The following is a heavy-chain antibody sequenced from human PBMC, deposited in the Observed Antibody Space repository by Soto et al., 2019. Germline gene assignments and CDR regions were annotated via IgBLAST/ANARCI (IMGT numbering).Heavy chain of an antibody. CDR3: TRHPDTYYDILTGYYKAFDI. V-gene: IGHV3-73*01. CDR2: IRSKANSYAT. D-gene: IGHD3-9*01. CDR1: GFTFSGSA. J-gene: IGHJ3*02. Sequence: GGSLRLSCAASGFTFSGSAMHWVRQASGKGLEWVGRIRSKANSYATAYAASVKGRFTISRDDSKNTAYLQMNSLKTEDTAVYYCTRHPDTYYDILTGYYKAFDIWGQGTMVTVSS.